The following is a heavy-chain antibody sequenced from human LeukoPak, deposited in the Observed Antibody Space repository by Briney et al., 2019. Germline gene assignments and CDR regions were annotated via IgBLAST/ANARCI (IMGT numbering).Heavy chain of an antibody. CDR1: GXSVSSGRYY. CDR3: ARASGVSSYLLPI. CDR2: IYYSGSTSYNPSYSSGST. Sequence: SETLSLTCTVSGXSVSSGRYYWSWIRQPPGKGLEYIGYIYYSGSTSYNPSYSSGSTNYNPSLKSRVTISIDTSKNQFSLRLNSVTAADTAVYYCARASGVSSYLLPIWGQGTLVTVSS. V-gene: IGHV4-61*01. J-gene: IGHJ4*02. D-gene: IGHD2-8*01.